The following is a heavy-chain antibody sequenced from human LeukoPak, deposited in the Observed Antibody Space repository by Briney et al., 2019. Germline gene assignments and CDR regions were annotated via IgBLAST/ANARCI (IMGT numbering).Heavy chain of an antibody. D-gene: IGHD1-26*01. CDR2: ISSSSSYI. CDR3: ARIFLGSYHGSFDI. J-gene: IGHJ3*02. V-gene: IGHV3-21*01. CDR1: GFTFSSYS. Sequence: GGSLRLSCAASGFTFSSYSMNWVRQAPGKGLEWVSSISSSSSYIYYADSVKGRFTISRDNAKNSLYLQMNSLRAEDTAVYYCARIFLGSYHGSFDIWGQGTMVTVSS.